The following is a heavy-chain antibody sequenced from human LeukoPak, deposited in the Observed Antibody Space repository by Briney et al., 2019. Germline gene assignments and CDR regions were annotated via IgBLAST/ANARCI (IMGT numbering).Heavy chain of an antibody. CDR2: ISAYNGNT. CDR1: GYTFTSYG. D-gene: IGHD3-16*01. V-gene: IGHV1-18*01. CDR3: ARDSPRWGRANPNWFDP. J-gene: IGHJ5*02. Sequence: ASVKVSCKASGYTFTSYGISWVRQAPGQGLEWMGWISAYNGNTNYAQKLQGRVTMTTDTSTSTAYMELRSLRSDDTAVYYCARDSPRWGRANPNWFDPWGQGTLVTASS.